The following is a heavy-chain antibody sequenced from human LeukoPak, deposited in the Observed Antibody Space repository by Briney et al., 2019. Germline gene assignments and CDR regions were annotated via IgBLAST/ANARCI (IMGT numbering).Heavy chain of an antibody. CDR3: VSGYCSAGSCSPFDY. D-gene: IGHD2-15*01. CDR2: FYYGGKT. J-gene: IGHJ4*02. V-gene: IGHV4-39*01. Sequence: SETLSLTCSVSGDSITSSYSWGWIRQPPGRGLEWIGNFYYGGKTYYTPSLKSRVTISVDTSKNQFSLRLASVTAADAAMYYCVSGYCSAGSCSPFDYWGQGTLVAVSS. CDR1: GDSITSSYS.